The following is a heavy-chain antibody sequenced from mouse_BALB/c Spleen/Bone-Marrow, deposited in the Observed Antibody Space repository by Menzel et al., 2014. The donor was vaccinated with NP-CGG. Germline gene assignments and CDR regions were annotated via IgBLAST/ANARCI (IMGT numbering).Heavy chain of an antibody. V-gene: IGHV5-6*02. Sequence: DVKLVESGGDLVKPGGSLKLSCAASGFTFSNCGMSWVRQTPDKRLEWVATISSGGSYTYFPDSVKGRFTISRDNAKNTLYLQMNSLKSEDAAMYYCARLTPDYAMDYWGQGTSVTVSS. CDR3: ARLTPDYAMDY. CDR1: GFTFSNCG. J-gene: IGHJ4*01. D-gene: IGHD1-3*01. CDR2: ISSGGSYT.